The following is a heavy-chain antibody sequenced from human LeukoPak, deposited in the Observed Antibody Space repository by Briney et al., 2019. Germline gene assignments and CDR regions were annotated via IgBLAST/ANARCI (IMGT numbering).Heavy chain of an antibody. CDR3: AREGRLIAARPGVDY. CDR1: GYTFTGYY. J-gene: IGHJ4*02. D-gene: IGHD6-6*01. V-gene: IGHV1-2*02. Sequence: ASVKVSCKASGYTFTGYYMHWVRQAPGQGLVWMGWINPNSGGTNYAQKFQGRVTMTRDTSISTAYMELSRLRSDDTAVYYCAREGRLIAARPGVDYWGQGTLVTVSS. CDR2: INPNSGGT.